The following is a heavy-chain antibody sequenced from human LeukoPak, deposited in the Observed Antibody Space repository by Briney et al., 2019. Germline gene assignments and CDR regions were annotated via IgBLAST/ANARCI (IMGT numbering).Heavy chain of an antibody. CDR1: GFTFSSYE. CDR3: ARVGDGYNYHHFDH. D-gene: IGHD5-24*01. J-gene: IGHJ4*02. Sequence: GGSLRLSCAASGFTFSSYEMNWVRQAPGKGLEWVSYISSSGSTIYYADSVKGRFTISRDNAKNSLYLQMNSLRAEDTAVYYCARVGDGYNYHHFDHWGQGTLVTVSS. V-gene: IGHV3-48*03. CDR2: ISSSGSTI.